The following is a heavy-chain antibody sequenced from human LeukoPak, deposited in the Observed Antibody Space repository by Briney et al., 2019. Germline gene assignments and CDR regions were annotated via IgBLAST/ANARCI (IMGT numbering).Heavy chain of an antibody. D-gene: IGHD5-18*01. V-gene: IGHV3-48*03. J-gene: IGHJ4*02. CDR1: GFTFSIYE. CDR3: AKDRTDTAYYDY. CDR2: ISSSGTTI. Sequence: GGSLRLSCAASGFTFSIYEMNWVRQAPGKGLEWVSYISSSGTTIYYADSVKGRFTISRDNSKNTLYLQMNSLRAEDTAVYYCAKDRTDTAYYDYWGQGTLVTVSS.